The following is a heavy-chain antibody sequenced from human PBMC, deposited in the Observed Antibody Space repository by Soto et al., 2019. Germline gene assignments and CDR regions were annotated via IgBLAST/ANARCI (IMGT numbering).Heavy chain of an antibody. D-gene: IGHD3-9*01. Sequence: GASVKVSCKASGGTFSSYAISWVRQAPGQGLEWMGGIIPIFGTANYAQKFQGRVTITADESTSTAYMELSSLRSEDTAVYYCARGARDILTGYHPRNYFDYWGQGTLVTVSS. CDR3: ARGARDILTGYHPRNYFDY. CDR1: GGTFSSYA. J-gene: IGHJ4*02. CDR2: IIPIFGTA. V-gene: IGHV1-69*13.